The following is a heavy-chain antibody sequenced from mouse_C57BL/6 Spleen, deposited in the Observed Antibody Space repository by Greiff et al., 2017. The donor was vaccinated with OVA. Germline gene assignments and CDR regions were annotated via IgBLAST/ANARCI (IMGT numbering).Heavy chain of an antibody. J-gene: IGHJ1*03. CDR1: GYSFTDYN. Sequence: VQLKESGPELVKPGASVKISCTASGYSFTDYNMNWVKQSNGKSLEWIGVINPNYGTTSYNQKFKGKATLTVDQSYSPAYMQLNSLTSEDSAVYYCARYDYAYWYFDVWGTGTTVTVSS. CDR2: INPNYGTT. V-gene: IGHV1-39*01. D-gene: IGHD2-4*01. CDR3: ARYDYAYWYFDV.